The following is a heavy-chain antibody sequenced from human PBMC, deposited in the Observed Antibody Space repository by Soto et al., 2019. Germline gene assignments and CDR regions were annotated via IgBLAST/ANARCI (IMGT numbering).Heavy chain of an antibody. CDR3: ARAVGHMAA. J-gene: IGHJ6*03. CDR2: VFYGGT. V-gene: IGHV4-59*01. Sequence: SDTLALACSVCGRSMSRDYWRAIRQSPDKGLEWLGYVFYGGTDYNPSLGGRVTMTTDKHTRTAYLELRRLRSDDTAVYYCARAVGHMAAWGKGNTV. CDR1: GRSMSRDY.